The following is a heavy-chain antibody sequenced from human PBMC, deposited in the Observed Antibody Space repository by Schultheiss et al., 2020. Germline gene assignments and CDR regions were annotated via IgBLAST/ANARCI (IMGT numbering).Heavy chain of an antibody. Sequence: GGSLRLSCAASGFTFSSYGMHWVRQAPGKGLEWVAVISYDGSNKYYADSVKGRFTISRDNSKNTLYLQMNSLRAEDTAVYYCARVRGSWNAFDIWGQGTMVTVSS. J-gene: IGHJ3*02. CDR3: ARVRGSWNAFDI. CDR1: GFTFSSYG. D-gene: IGHD1-26*01. V-gene: IGHV3-30*03. CDR2: ISYDGSNK.